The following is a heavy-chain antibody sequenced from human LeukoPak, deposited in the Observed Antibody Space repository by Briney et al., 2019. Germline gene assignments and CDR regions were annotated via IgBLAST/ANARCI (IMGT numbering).Heavy chain of an antibody. CDR1: GGSFSGYY. Sequence: PSETLSLTCAVYGGSFSGYYWSWLRQPPGKGLEWIGEINHSGSTNYNPSLKSRVTISVDTSKNQFSLKLSSVTAADTAVYYCARGVNPQLAPKANFDYWGQGTLVTVSS. V-gene: IGHV4-34*01. CDR2: INHSGST. J-gene: IGHJ4*02. D-gene: IGHD6-13*01. CDR3: ARGVNPQLAPKANFDY.